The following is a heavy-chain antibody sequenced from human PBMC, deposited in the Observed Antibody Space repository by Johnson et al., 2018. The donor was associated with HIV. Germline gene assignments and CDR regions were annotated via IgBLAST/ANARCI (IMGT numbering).Heavy chain of an antibody. V-gene: IGHV3-30-3*01. CDR3: ARERYGSQASDAFDI. J-gene: IGHJ3*02. CDR2: ISYHGTNK. Sequence: QVQLVESGGGVVQPGRSLRLSCAASGFTFSRYAMHWVRQAPGKGLEWVAVISYHGTNKYYADSVKGRFTISRDKSKNTLYLQLNSLRAEDTAVYHCARERYGSQASDAFDIWGQGTMVTVSP. CDR1: GFTFSRYA. D-gene: IGHD2-15*01.